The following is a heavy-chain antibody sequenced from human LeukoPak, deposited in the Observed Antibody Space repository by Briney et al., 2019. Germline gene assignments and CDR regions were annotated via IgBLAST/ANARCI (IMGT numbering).Heavy chain of an antibody. CDR1: GGSISSYY. V-gene: IGHV4-59*08. CDR3: ARQLRGEAVAGHLQPFDY. CDR2: IYYSGST. Sequence: PSETLSLTCTVSGGSISSYYWNWVRQPPGKGLEWIGYIYYSGSTNYNPSLKSRVTISVDTSKNQYSLKLSSVTAADTAVYFCARQLRGEAVAGHLQPFDYWGQGTLVTVSS. D-gene: IGHD6-19*01. J-gene: IGHJ4*02.